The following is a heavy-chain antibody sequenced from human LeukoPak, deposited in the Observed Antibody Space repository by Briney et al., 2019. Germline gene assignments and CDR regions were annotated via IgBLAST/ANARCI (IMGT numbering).Heavy chain of an antibody. CDR2: ISGRGGST. J-gene: IGHJ4*02. CDR1: GFTFSSFA. D-gene: IGHD1-26*01. V-gene: IGHV3-23*01. Sequence: GGSLRLSCAASGFTFSSFAMSWVRQAPGKGLEWVSGISGRGGSTYYADSVKGRFTISRDNSKNTLYLQMNSLRAEDTAVYYCANSYVVGAPVDYWGQGTLVTVSS. CDR3: ANSYVVGAPVDY.